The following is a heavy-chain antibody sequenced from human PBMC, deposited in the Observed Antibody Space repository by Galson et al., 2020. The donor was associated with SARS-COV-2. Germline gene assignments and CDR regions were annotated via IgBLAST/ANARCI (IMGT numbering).Heavy chain of an antibody. D-gene: IGHD3-10*01. CDR1: SDSISSGGYY. Sequence: SETLSLTCTVSSDSISSGGYYWSWIRQHPEKGLEWVGYIFYSGSTNYNPSLKSRVTVSVDTSKNQFSLKLSSVTAADTTVYYCARDGGYGSGTYYLPYWGQGTLVTVSS. V-gene: IGHV4-31*03. J-gene: IGHJ4*02. CDR3: ARDGGYGSGTYYLPY. CDR2: IFYSGST.